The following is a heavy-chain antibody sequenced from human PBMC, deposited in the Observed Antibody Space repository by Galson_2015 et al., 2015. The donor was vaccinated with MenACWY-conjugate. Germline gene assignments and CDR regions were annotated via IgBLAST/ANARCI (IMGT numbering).Heavy chain of an antibody. D-gene: IGHD6-19*01. Sequence: SLRLSCAASGFTFSSYRMNWVRQAPGKGLEWVSYISSSSSTIYYADSVKGRFTISRDNAKNSLYLQMNSLRAEDTAVYYCARELAVAGDAFDIWGQGTMVTVSS. CDR1: GFTFSSYR. CDR3: ARELAVAGDAFDI. CDR2: ISSSSSTI. V-gene: IGHV3-48*04. J-gene: IGHJ3*02.